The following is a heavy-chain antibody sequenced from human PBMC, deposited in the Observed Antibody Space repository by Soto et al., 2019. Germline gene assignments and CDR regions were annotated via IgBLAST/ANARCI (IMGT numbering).Heavy chain of an antibody. CDR2: IWSEGRKD. J-gene: IGHJ5*02. V-gene: IGHV3-30*02. CDR3: TKPRSSFQWPPFDP. Sequence: GALRLSCAASGIAFSSDGMHWVRQAPGKGLEWVAIIWSEGRKDHFADSVKGRFAISRDNSRNTVSLQMNSLKVEDTAVYFCTKPRSSFQWPPFDPWGHGTVVTVSS. CDR1: GIAFSSDG. D-gene: IGHD6-19*01.